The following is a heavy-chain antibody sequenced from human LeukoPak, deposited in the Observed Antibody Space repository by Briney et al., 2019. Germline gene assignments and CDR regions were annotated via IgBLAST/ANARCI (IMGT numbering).Heavy chain of an antibody. J-gene: IGHJ3*02. V-gene: IGHV4-31*03. CDR3: AGDQRLDAFDI. CDR1: GGSISSGGYY. D-gene: IGHD3-16*01. CDR2: IYYSGST. Sequence: SETLSLTCTVSGGSISSGGYYWSWIRQHPGKGLEWIGYIYYSGSTYYNPSLKSRVTISVDTSKNQFSLKLSSVTAADTAVYYCAGDQRLDAFDIWGQGTMVTVSS.